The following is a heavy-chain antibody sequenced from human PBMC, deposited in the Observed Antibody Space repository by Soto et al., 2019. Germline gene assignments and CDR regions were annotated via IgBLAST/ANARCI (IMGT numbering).Heavy chain of an antibody. CDR2: INPNSGGT. Sequence: ASVKVSCKASGYTFTDYYMHWVGQAPGQGSEGMGWINPNSGGTNYAQKFQGRETMTRDTSVTTAYMELSRLTSDDTGVDYCAIQEYAFDIWGQGTMVTVSS. V-gene: IGHV1-2*02. CDR1: GYTFTDYY. CDR3: AIQEYAFDI. J-gene: IGHJ3*02. D-gene: IGHD2-21*01.